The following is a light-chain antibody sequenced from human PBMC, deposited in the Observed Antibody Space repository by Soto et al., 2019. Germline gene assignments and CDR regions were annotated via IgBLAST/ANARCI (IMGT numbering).Light chain of an antibody. CDR1: QSVSSN. J-gene: IGKJ4*01. V-gene: IGKV3-15*01. CDR3: QQYNKWPLT. CDR2: GAS. Sequence: EIVMTQSPATLSVSPGERATLSCSASQSVSSNLAGYQQKPGQAPRLLIHGASTRATGIPARFSGSGSGTEFTLTINSLQSEDFAVYYCQQYNKWPLTFGGGTKVEIK.